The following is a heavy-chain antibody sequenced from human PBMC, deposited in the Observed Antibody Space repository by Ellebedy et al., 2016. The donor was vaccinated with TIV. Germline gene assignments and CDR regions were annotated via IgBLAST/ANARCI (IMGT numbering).Heavy chain of an antibody. CDR2: NYSGGTT. D-gene: IGHD2-15*01. Sequence: PGESLRLSCAASGVTVSNNYLTWVRQAPGKRLECFSVNYSGGTTYYTDDVRGRFTVSRDGSKTTLYLEMNSLRSEDTAVYYCARGPPADRTSTWGWGQGTLVTVSS. V-gene: IGHV3-66*01. CDR1: GVTVSNNY. CDR3: ARGPPADRTSTWG. J-gene: IGHJ4*02.